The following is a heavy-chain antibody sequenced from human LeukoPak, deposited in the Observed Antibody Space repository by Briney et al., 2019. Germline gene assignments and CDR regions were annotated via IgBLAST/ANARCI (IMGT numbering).Heavy chain of an antibody. CDR1: GFTFDDYG. CDR2: ISWNSASV. Sequence: QPGGSLRLSCEASGFTFDDYGMHWVRHAPGKGLEWVSTISWNSASVGYVDSVKGRFTISRDNAKKTLYLQMNSLRPEDTALYYCAKDYGYSSSWYDYWGRGTLVTVSS. V-gene: IGHV3-9*01. J-gene: IGHJ4*02. CDR3: AKDYGYSSSWYDY. D-gene: IGHD6-13*01.